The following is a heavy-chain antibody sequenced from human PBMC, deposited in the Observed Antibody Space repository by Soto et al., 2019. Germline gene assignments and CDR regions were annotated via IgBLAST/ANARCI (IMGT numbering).Heavy chain of an antibody. V-gene: IGHV3-23*01. CDR3: AKALYGGFTN. Sequence: EVRLLESGGGLEQPGGSLRLSCAASGFTFSVYAMSWVRQAPGKGLEWVSGISGSGDSTHYADSVKGRFTVSRDNSKSMLYLQTNSLTAEDTAIYYCAKALYGGFTNWGQGTLVTVSS. J-gene: IGHJ4*02. D-gene: IGHD4-17*01. CDR2: ISGSGDST. CDR1: GFTFSVYA.